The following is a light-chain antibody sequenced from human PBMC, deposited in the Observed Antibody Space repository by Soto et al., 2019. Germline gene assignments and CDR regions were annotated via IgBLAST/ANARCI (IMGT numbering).Light chain of an antibody. J-gene: IGKJ4*01. CDR3: MQALQTPT. CDR2: LGS. Sequence: DIVMTQSPLSLPVTPGEPASISCRSSQSLLHSNGYNYLDWYLQKPGQSPQILIYLGSTRASGVPDRFSGRGSGTDFTLKISRVEAEDVGVYYCMQALQTPTFGGGTKVEIK. CDR1: QSLLHSNGYNY. V-gene: IGKV2-28*01.